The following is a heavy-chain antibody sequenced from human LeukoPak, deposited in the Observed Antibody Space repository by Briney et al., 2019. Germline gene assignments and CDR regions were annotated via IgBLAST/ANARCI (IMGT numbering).Heavy chain of an antibody. CDR1: GGSFSGYY. J-gene: IGHJ3*02. CDR3: ARYSNSWPDAFDI. CDR2: INRSGST. D-gene: IGHD6-13*01. Sequence: SETLSLTCGIYGGSFSGYYWNWIRQPPGKGLEWIGEINRSGSTNYNPSLKSRVTISVDTSKIQFSLKLNSVTAADTAVYYCARYSNSWPDAFDIWGLGTIVTVSS. V-gene: IGHV4-34*01.